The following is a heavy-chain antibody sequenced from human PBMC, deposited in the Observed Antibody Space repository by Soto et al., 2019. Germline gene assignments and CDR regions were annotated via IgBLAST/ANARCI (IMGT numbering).Heavy chain of an antibody. D-gene: IGHD2-15*01. CDR3: SIVTAYGMDV. V-gene: IGHV1-69*01. Sequence: QVQLEQSGAEVKKPGSSLKVSCKATGGTFSNYAISWVRQAPGQGLEWMAGIIPVYGTPSYAQRFQDRVTIIADESTTTAYMEVHSLRSEDTAIYYRSIVTAYGMDVWGPGTTVIVSS. J-gene: IGHJ6*02. CDR1: GGTFSNYA. CDR2: IIPVYGTP.